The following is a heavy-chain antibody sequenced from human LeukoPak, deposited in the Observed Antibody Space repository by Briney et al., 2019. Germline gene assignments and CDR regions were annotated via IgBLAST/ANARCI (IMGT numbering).Heavy chain of an antibody. CDR3: ASLRDTTMVGAFDF. Sequence: PGRSLRLSCAASGFXFSSCAMHWVRQAPGKGLEWVAVISYDGSNKYYADSVKGRFTISRDNSKNTLYLQMSSLRAEDTAVYYCASLRDTTMVGAFDFWGQGTMVTVSS. CDR2: ISYDGSNK. D-gene: IGHD5-18*01. J-gene: IGHJ3*01. V-gene: IGHV3-30*03. CDR1: GFXFSSCA.